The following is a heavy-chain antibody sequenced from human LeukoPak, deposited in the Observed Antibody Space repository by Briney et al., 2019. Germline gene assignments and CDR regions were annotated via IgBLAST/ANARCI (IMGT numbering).Heavy chain of an antibody. V-gene: IGHV3-7*01. CDR1: GFNFNSYW. CDR2: IKQGGSDI. J-gene: IGHJ4*02. Sequence: GGSLRLSCAASGFNFNSYWMSWVRQAPGKGLECVANIKQGGSDIYFVDSVKGRFTISRDNAKNSLYLQMNSLRDEDTAVYYCARDQPGIPWGQGTLVTVSS. CDR3: ARDQPGIP. D-gene: IGHD6-13*01.